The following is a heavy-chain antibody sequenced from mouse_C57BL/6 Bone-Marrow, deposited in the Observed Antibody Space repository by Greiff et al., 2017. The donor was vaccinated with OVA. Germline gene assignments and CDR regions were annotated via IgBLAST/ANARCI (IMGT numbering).Heavy chain of an antibody. V-gene: IGHV1-55*01. CDR2: IYPGSGST. Sequence: VQLQQPGAELVKPGASVKMSCKASGYTFTSYWITWVKQRPGQGLEWIGDIYPGSGSTNYNEKFKSKATLTVDTSSSTAYMQLSSLTSEDSAVYYGARRGPITTAYFDYWGQGTTLTVSS. J-gene: IGHJ2*01. D-gene: IGHD1-2*01. CDR3: ARRGPITTAYFDY. CDR1: GYTFTSYW.